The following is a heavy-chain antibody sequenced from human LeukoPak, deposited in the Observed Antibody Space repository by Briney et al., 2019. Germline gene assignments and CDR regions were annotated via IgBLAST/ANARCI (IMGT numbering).Heavy chain of an antibody. D-gene: IGHD2-2*01. CDR3: AKDLIAMPTYFFDD. CDR1: GFTFSTYA. CDR2: ISGSGGST. Sequence: GGSLRLSCAVSGFTFSTYAMSWVRQAPGKGLEWVSGISGSGGSTYYADSVKGRFTISRDNSKNTLYLQMNSLRVEDTAVYYCAKDLIAMPTYFFDDWGQGTLVTVSS. V-gene: IGHV3-23*01. J-gene: IGHJ4*02.